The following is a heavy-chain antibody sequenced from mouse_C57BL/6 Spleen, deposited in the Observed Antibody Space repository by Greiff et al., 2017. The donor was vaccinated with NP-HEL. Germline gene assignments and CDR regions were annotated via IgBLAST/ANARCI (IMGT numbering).Heavy chain of an antibody. J-gene: IGHJ4*01. CDR3: ASSSGYGYAMDY. CDR1: GYTFTDYN. V-gene: IGHV1-22*01. Sequence: EVQLQQSGPELVKPGASVKMSCKASGYTFTDYNMHWVKQSHGKSLEWIGYINPNNGGTSYNQKFKGKATLTVNKSSSTAYMELRSLTSEDSAVYYCASSSGYGYAMDYWGQGTSVTVSS. CDR2: INPNNGGT. D-gene: IGHD3-2*02.